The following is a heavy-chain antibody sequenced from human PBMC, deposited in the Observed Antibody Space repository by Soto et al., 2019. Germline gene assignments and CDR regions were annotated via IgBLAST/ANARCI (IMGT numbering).Heavy chain of an antibody. Sequence: GGSLRLSCAAFRFTFSSYEMTWVRQAPGKGLEWVSYISSSGSTVYYADSVKGRFTISRDNAKNSLYLQMNSLRAEDTAVYYCARVNFASSGPNFDYWGQGTLVTVS. D-gene: IGHD6-19*01. CDR3: ARVNFASSGPNFDY. CDR2: ISSSGSTV. J-gene: IGHJ4*02. CDR1: RFTFSSYE. V-gene: IGHV3-48*03.